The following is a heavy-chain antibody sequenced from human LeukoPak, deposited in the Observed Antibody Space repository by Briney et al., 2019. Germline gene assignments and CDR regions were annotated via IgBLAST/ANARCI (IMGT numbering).Heavy chain of an antibody. V-gene: IGHV1-18*01. CDR1: GYTFLSYG. CDR2: ISNYNGNT. Sequence: GASVRVSFKASGYTFLSYGFSWVRRAPGQGLEWMGWISNYNGNTNYAPNFHGRLTMTIDTSTTTSYMELRSLRSDDTAVYYCARDLAWGADLMGPTDDWLDPWGQGTLVTVSS. D-gene: IGHD1-26*01. J-gene: IGHJ5*02. CDR3: ARDLAWGADLMGPTDDWLDP.